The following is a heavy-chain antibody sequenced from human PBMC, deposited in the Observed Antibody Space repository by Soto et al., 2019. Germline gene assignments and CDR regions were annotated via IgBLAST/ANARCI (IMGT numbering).Heavy chain of an antibody. CDR3: AREYPAAGFE. V-gene: IGHV1-2*04. D-gene: IGHD6-13*01. CDR2: INPNSGGT. Sequence: ASVKVSCKASGYTFTSYDINWVRQAPGQGLEWMGWINPNSGGTNYAQKFQGWVTMTRDTSISTAYMELSRLRSDDTAVYYCAREYPAAGFEWGQGTLVTVSS. J-gene: IGHJ4*02. CDR1: GYTFTSYD.